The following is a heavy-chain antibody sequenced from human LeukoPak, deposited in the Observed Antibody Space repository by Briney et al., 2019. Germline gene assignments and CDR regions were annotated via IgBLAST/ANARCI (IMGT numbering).Heavy chain of an antibody. D-gene: IGHD3-22*01. CDR2: INPSGGST. Sequence: ASVKVSCKASGYTFTSYYMHWVRQAPGQGLEWMGIINPSGGSTSYAQKFQGRVTMTRDTSTSTVYMELSSLRSEDTAVYYCARDGSLRPMIVGMDVWGQGTTVTVSS. V-gene: IGHV1-46*01. J-gene: IGHJ6*02. CDR3: ARDGSLRPMIVGMDV. CDR1: GYTFTSYY.